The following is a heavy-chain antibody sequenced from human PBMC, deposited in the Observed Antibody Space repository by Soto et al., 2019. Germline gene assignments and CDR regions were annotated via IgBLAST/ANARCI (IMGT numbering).Heavy chain of an antibody. V-gene: IGHV4-34*01. CDR1: GGSFSGYY. CDR2: INHSGST. D-gene: IGHD2-2*01. Sequence: SETLSLTCAVHGGSFSGYYWSWIRQPPGKGLEWIGEINHSGSTNYNPSLKSRVTISVDTSKNQFSLKLSSVTAADTAVYYCAREVYCSSTSCYDYWGQGTLVTVSS. J-gene: IGHJ4*02. CDR3: AREVYCSSTSCYDY.